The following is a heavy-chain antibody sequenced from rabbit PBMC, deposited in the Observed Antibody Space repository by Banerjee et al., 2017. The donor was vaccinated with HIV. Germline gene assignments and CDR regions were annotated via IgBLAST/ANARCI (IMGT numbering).Heavy chain of an antibody. J-gene: IGHJ4*01. CDR2: INAGSGGRT. V-gene: IGHV1S40*01. CDR3: ARDPYASSSGYSSLVFNL. Sequence: QSLEPCRCQRFTPGSSLTLTCTASGFSFSSSYYMCWVRQAPGKGLELIACINAGSGGRTYYASWAKGRFTISKTSSTTVTLQMTSLTAADTATYFCARDPYASSSGYSSLVFNLWGPGTL. CDR1: GFSFSSSYY. D-gene: IGHD1-1*01.